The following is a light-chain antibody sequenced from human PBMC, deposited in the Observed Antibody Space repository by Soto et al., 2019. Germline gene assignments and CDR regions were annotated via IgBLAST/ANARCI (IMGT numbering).Light chain of an antibody. V-gene: IGLV1-40*01. J-gene: IGLJ3*02. CDR3: QSYDAGLTGHVL. CDR1: SSNIGAGFD. CDR2: AST. Sequence: QSVLTQPPSASGAPGQRVTISCSGNSSNIGAGFDVHCYQQPPGAAPKLLIYASTNRPSGVPHHFSGSYSDPSASLVITGLQIADEADYYCQSYDAGLTGHVLFGGGTQLTVL.